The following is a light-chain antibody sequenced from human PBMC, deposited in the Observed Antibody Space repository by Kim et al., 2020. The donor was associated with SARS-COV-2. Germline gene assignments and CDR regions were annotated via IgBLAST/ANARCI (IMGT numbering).Light chain of an antibody. J-gene: IGLJ3*02. Sequence: GQTCTISCSGSSANLGSNTVNWYQQVPGTAPKLLIYANDQRPAGVPERFSSSKSGTSASLAISGLRSEDEADYYCASWTDSVTGWVFGGGTQLTVL. CDR3: ASWTDSVTGWV. CDR1: SANLGSNT. V-gene: IGLV1-44*01. CDR2: AND.